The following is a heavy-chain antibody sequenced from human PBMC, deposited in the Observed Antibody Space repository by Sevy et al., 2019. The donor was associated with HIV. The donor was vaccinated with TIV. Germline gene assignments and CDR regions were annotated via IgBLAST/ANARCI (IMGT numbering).Heavy chain of an antibody. CDR1: GDSVSSNSAA. V-gene: IGHV6-1*01. J-gene: IGHJ3*02. CDR3: ARGREYSSGWYGLTAEGAFDI. Sequence: SQTLSRTCAISGDSVSSNSAAWNWIRQSPSRGLEWLGRTYYRSKWYNDYAVSVKSRITINPDTSKDQFSLQLNSVTPEDTAVYYCARGREYSSGWYGLTAEGAFDIWGQGTMVTVSS. D-gene: IGHD6-19*01. CDR2: TYYRSKWYN.